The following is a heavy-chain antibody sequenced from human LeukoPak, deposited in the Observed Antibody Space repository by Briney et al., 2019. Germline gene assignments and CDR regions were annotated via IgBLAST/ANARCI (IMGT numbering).Heavy chain of an antibody. CDR2: IYSGGST. Sequence: AGGSLRLSCAASGFTVSSNYMSWVRQAPGKGLEWVSVIYSGGSTYYADSVKGRFTISRDNSKNTLYLQMNSLRAEDAAVYYCARGPRLDDAFDIWGQGTMVTVSS. J-gene: IGHJ3*02. V-gene: IGHV3-66*01. CDR3: ARGPRLDDAFDI. CDR1: GFTVSSNY. D-gene: IGHD1-1*01.